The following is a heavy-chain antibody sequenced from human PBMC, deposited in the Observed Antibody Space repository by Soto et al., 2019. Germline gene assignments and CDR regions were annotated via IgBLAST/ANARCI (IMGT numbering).Heavy chain of an antibody. J-gene: IGHJ6*02. CDR2: LTASGLNT. D-gene: IGHD2-15*01. V-gene: IGHV3-23*01. CDR1: GFNFGSYG. Sequence: EVQLLESGGGLVQPGGSLRLSCSASGFNFGSYGMSWVRQAPGKGLEWVSGLTASGLNTYYTDSVKGRFAISRDNSRNTVYLHMSGLRVEDTAVVHCAKGLGNEKEVWGQGTTVTVSS. CDR3: AKGLGNEKEV.